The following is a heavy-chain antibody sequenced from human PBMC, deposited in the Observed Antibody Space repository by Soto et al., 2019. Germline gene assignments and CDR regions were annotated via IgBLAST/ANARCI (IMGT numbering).Heavy chain of an antibody. CDR1: GATFRNLW. D-gene: IGHD3-16*02. V-gene: IGHV3-15*01. Sequence: EVQLVESGGGLVKTGESLRLSCAVSGATFRNLWMAWVRQPPGKGLEWIGRIKSKFDGETTDYAAPVNGRFIISRDDSKNTLFLQMNSLKSDDTAVYYCNTDRPFTYGGVITTWGQGTKVTVSS. CDR3: NTDRPFTYGGVITT. CDR2: IKSKFDGETT. J-gene: IGHJ3*01.